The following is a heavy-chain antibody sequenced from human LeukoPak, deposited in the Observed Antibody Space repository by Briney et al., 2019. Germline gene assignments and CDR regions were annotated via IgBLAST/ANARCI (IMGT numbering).Heavy chain of an antibody. D-gene: IGHD6-13*01. J-gene: IGHJ6*03. CDR1: GYTFTSYG. CDR2: ISAYNGNT. CDR3: AREVLIAAAGNGGIYYYYYYMDV. V-gene: IGHV1-18*01. Sequence: ASVKVSCKASGYTFTSYGISWVLQAPGQGLEWMGWISAYNGNTNYAQKLQGRVTMTTDTSTSTAYMELRSLRSDDTAVYYCAREVLIAAAGNGGIYYYYYYMDVWGKGTTVTVSS.